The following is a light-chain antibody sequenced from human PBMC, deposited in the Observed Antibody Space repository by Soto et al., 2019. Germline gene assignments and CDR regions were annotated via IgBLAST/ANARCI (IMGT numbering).Light chain of an antibody. CDR3: SSYAGSNTDVV. J-gene: IGLJ2*01. Sequence: QPVLIQPPSASGSPGQSVTISCTGTRSDVGGYGYVSWYQQYPGKAPKLMIYEVTKRPSGVPDRFSGSKSGNTASLTVSGLQTEDEADYYCSSYAGSNTDVVFGGGTKLTVL. CDR1: RSDVGGYGY. CDR2: EVT. V-gene: IGLV2-8*01.